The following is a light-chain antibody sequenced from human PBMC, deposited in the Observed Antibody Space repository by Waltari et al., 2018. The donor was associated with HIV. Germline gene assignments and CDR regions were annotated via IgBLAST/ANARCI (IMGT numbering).Light chain of an antibody. CDR1: VLAKSY. Sequence: SYELTQPSSVSVSPGQTTRITCPGDVLAKSYARWFHQNPGQTPVVMIYKDNERPSEIPERFSGTSSATTVPLTISGAQMEDEADYYCYSAADNMGVFGGGTKLTVL. CDR2: KDN. V-gene: IGLV3-27*01. CDR3: YSAADNMGV. J-gene: IGLJ3*02.